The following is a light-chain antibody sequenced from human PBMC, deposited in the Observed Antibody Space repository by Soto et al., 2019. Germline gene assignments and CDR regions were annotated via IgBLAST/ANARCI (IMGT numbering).Light chain of an antibody. CDR2: GAS. CDR3: QQRSNWPHIT. J-gene: IGKJ5*01. CDR1: QSVSSDY. Sequence: EIMFTQSPCTLSLSPFERSTLSCRASQSVSSDYLVWYQQKPGQAPRLLIYGASSRATGIPDRFSGSGSGTDFTLTISSLEPEDFAVYYCQQRSNWPHITFGQGTRLEIK. V-gene: IGKV3D-20*02.